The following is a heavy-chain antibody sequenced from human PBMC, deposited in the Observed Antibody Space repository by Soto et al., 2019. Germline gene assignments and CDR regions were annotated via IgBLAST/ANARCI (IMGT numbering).Heavy chain of an antibody. CDR1: GYIFTGYY. Sequence: ASVKVSCKASGYIFTGYYMHWVRQAPGQGLEWMGWINPNSGDTNYTQKFQGWVTMTRDTSISTAYMVLSRLRSDDTAVYYCATSRISIAVAGETEYYFDYWGQGTPVTVSS. J-gene: IGHJ4*02. D-gene: IGHD6-19*01. CDR3: ATSRISIAVAGETEYYFDY. CDR2: INPNSGDT. V-gene: IGHV1-2*04.